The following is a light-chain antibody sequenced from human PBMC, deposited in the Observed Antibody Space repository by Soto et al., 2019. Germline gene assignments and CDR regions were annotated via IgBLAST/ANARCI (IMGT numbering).Light chain of an antibody. CDR1: QSIGRW. CDR2: DAS. CDR3: QQYHNYPRT. V-gene: IGKV1-5*01. J-gene: IGKJ1*01. Sequence: DIQMTQSPSTLSAFVGDRVTITCRASQSIGRWLAWYQQKPGKAPKLLIYDASSLESGVPSRFSGSGSGTEFTLTISSLQPDDFATYYCQQYHNYPRTFGQGTKVDI.